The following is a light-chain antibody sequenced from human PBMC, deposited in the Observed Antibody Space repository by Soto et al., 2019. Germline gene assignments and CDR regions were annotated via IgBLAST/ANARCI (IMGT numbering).Light chain of an antibody. Sequence: QSVLTQPPSVSGAPGQRVTISCTGSSSNIGAGYDVHWYQQLPGTAPKLLIYGNNNRPSGVPDRISGSKSGTSVSLAITGLRAEDEADYYCLSYDSSLGVVFGGGTKLTVL. J-gene: IGLJ3*02. CDR2: GNN. CDR1: SSNIGAGYD. V-gene: IGLV1-40*01. CDR3: LSYDSSLGVV.